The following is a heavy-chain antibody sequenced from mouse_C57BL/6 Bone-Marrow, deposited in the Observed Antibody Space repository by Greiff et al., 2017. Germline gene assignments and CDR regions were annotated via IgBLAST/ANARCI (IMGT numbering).Heavy chain of an antibody. V-gene: IGHV1-53*01. CDR2: INPSNGGT. Sequence: VQLQQPGTELVKPGASVKLSCKASGYTFTSYWMHWVKQRPGQGLEWIGNINPSNGGTNYNEKFKSKATLTVAKSSSTAYMQLSSLTSEDSAVYYCARRGIYYGNYDAMDYWGQGTSVTVSS. J-gene: IGHJ4*01. D-gene: IGHD2-1*01. CDR1: GYTFTSYW. CDR3: ARRGIYYGNYDAMDY.